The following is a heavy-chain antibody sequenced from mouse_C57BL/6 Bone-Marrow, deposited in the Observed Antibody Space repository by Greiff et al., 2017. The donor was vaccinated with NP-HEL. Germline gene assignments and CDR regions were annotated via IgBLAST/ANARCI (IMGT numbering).Heavy chain of an antibody. D-gene: IGHD3-2*02. CDR2: IWSDGST. CDR3: ASDSSGYYAMDY. CDR1: GFSLTSYG. V-gene: IGHV2-6*03. Sequence: QVHVKQSGPGLVAPSQSLSITCTVSGFSLTSYGVHWVRQPPGKGLEWLVVIWSDGSTTYNSALKSRLSISKDNSKSQVFLKMNSLQTDDTAMYYCASDSSGYYAMDYWGQGTSVTVSS. J-gene: IGHJ4*01.